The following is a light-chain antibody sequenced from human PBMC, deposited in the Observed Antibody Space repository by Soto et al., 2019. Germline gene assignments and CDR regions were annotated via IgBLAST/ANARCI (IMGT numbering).Light chain of an antibody. CDR2: DAS. V-gene: IGKV3-11*01. Sequence: EIVMTQSPSTLSVSPGEXXXXXXSPSQSVSRNLAWYQQKPGQAPRLLIYDASNRATGIPARFSGSGSGTDFTLTISSLEPEDFAVYYCQQRSNWPPETFGQGTKVDIK. CDR1: QSVSRN. J-gene: IGKJ1*01. CDR3: QQRSNWPPET.